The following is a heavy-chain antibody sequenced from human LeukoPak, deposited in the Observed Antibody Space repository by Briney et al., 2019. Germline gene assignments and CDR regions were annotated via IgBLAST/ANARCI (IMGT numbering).Heavy chain of an antibody. CDR1: GGSFSGYY. J-gene: IGHJ4*02. CDR3: ARVRMVRGVNNFEY. CDR2: INHSGST. Sequence: SETLSLTCAVYGGSFSGYYWSWIRQPPGKGLEWIGEINHSGSTNYNPSLKSRVTISVDTSKNQFSLKLSSVTAADTAVYYCARVRMVRGVNNFEYWGQGTLVTVSS. V-gene: IGHV4-34*01. D-gene: IGHD3-10*01.